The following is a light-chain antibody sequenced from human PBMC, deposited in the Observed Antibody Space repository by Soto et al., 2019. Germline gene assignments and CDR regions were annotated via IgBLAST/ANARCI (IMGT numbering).Light chain of an antibody. CDR1: QRINNY. CDR2: ATD. CDR3: QQTHISPFT. J-gene: IGKJ3*01. Sequence: DIQMTQSPSSLSASVGDSVTITCRPSQRINNYLHWYQQKPGKAPSLLIYATDNLESGVPSRFRGSRSGTDFTLTISYLQPEDFATYYCQQTHISPFTFGPGTKVDVK. V-gene: IGKV1-39*01.